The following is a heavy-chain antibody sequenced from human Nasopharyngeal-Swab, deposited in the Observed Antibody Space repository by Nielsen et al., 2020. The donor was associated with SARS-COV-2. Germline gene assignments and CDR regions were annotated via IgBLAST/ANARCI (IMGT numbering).Heavy chain of an antibody. D-gene: IGHD2-2*01. CDR3: ARDCDTATCYRSAADT. V-gene: IGHV3-7*01. Sequence: GGSLRLSCATSGFTFSTYWMTWVRQAPGKGLEWVANIKQDGSEKYYIDSVKGRFTISRDNAKNTLYLQMNTLSAEDTGVYYCARDCDTATCYRSAADTWGQGTLVTVSS. J-gene: IGHJ5*01. CDR1: GFTFSTYW. CDR2: IKQDGSEK.